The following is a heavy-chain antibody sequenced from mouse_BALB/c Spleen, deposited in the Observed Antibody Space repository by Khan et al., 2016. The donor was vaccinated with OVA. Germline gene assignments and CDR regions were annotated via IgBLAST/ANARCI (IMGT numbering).Heavy chain of an antibody. CDR2: IWGDGST. Sequence: QVQLQQSGPGLVAPSQSLSITCTVSGFSLNSDGVSWVRQPPGKGLEWLGVIWGDGSTNYHSALRSRLSIRKDNSKSQVFLKLNSLQTDDTATYYWAKLRVYYFDSWGQGTTLTVSS. J-gene: IGHJ2*01. V-gene: IGHV2-3*01. CDR1: GFSLNSDG. CDR3: AKLRVYYFDS.